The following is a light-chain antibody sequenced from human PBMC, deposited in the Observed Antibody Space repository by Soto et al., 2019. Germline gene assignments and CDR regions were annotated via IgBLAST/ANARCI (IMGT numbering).Light chain of an antibody. V-gene: IGLV1-44*01. CDR2: SNN. Sequence: QSVLTQPPSASGTPGQRSTISCSGSSSNIGSNTVNWYRQLPGTAPKLLIYSNNQRPSGVPDRFSGSKSGTSASLAISGLQSEDEADYYCAAWDDSLNGQVFGTGTKVTVL. CDR1: SSNIGSNT. CDR3: AAWDDSLNGQV. J-gene: IGLJ1*01.